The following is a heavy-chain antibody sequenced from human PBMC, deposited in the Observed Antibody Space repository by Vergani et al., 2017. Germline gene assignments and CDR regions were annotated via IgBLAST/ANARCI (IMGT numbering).Heavy chain of an antibody. CDR3: AKDLGTSSGGGWFDP. J-gene: IGHJ5*02. V-gene: IGHV3-9*02. D-gene: IGHD6-6*01. CDR1: GFTSAGYA. CDR2: IRWNSNSI. Sequence: EVQLEESGGGLVLPGRSLRLSCVASGFTSAGYAMHWVRQAPGKGLEWVSGIRWNSNSIGYADSGKVSLTISRDNAKNSLYLQMNSLRAEDTALYYCAKDLGTSSGGGWFDPWGQGTLVTVSS.